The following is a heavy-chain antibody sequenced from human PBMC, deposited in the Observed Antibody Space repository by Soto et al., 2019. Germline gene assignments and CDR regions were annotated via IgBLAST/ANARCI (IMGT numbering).Heavy chain of an antibody. Sequence: SVKVSCKASGFTFTSSAVQWVRQARGQRLEWIGWIAAGSGNTNYAQKFQERVTITRDMSTSTAYMELSSLRSEDTAVYYCAAEEGATPFAFDIWGQGTMVTVSS. V-gene: IGHV1-58*01. CDR2: IAAGSGNT. D-gene: IGHD1-26*01. CDR3: AAEEGATPFAFDI. CDR1: GFTFTSSA. J-gene: IGHJ3*02.